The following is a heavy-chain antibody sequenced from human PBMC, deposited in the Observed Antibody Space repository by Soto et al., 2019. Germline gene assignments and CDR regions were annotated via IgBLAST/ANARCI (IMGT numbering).Heavy chain of an antibody. Sequence: LSLSCAASGFTFSYYQMNWVRQAPGTGLDRVSYMDRSGSPVYDADSVKARFSISRDNTKNSLFLQMNSLRAEDAAGYYCARAGGVHSDFYGFDVWGQGTTVTVSS. D-gene: IGHD2-8*02. V-gene: IGHV3-48*03. CDR3: ARAGGVHSDFYGFDV. J-gene: IGHJ6*02. CDR2: MDRSGSPV. CDR1: GFTFSYYQ.